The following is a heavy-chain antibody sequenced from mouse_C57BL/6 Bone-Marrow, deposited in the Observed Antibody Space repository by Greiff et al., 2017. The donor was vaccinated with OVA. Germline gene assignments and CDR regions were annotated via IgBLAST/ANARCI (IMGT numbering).Heavy chain of an antibody. V-gene: IGHV1-50*01. CDR1: GYTFTSYW. J-gene: IGHJ3*01. CDR3: ASVRGAY. CDR2: IDPSDSST. Sequence: VQLQQPGAELVKPGASVKLSCKASGYTFTSYWMQWVKQRPGPGLEWIGEIDPSDSSTNYNQKFKGKATLTVDTSSSTAYMQLSSLTSEDSAVYYCASVRGAYWGQGTLVTVSA. D-gene: IGHD3-3*01.